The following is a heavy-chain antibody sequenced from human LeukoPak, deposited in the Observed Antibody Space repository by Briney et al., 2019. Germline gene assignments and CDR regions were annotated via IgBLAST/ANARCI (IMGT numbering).Heavy chain of an antibody. CDR2: ISYDGSNK. Sequence: GGSLRLSCAASGFTFSSYAMHWVRQAPGKGLEWVAVISYDGSNKYYADSVKGRFTISRDNSKNTLYLQMNSLRAEDTAVYYCAKDYNYYDSSGPPGFWDIWGQGTMVTVSS. V-gene: IGHV3-30*04. CDR3: AKDYNYYDSSGPPGFWDI. D-gene: IGHD3-22*01. CDR1: GFTFSSYA. J-gene: IGHJ3*02.